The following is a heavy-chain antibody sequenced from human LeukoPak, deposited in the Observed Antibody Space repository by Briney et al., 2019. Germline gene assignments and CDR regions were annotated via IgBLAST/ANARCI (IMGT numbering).Heavy chain of an antibody. CDR3: ARDRARWVVPAAKRDYYYYMDV. J-gene: IGHJ6*03. Sequence: SETLSLTCTVSGGSISSGSYYWSWIRQPAGKGLEWIGRIYTSGSTNYNPSLKSRVTISVDTSKNKFSLKLSSVTAADTAVYYCARDRARWVVPAAKRDYYYYMDVWGKGTTVTISS. V-gene: IGHV4-61*02. CDR2: IYTSGST. D-gene: IGHD2-2*01. CDR1: GGSISSGSYY.